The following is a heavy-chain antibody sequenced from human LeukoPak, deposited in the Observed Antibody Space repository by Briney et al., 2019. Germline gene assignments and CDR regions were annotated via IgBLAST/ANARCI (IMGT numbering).Heavy chain of an antibody. V-gene: IGHV1-69*13. CDR2: IIPIFGTA. CDR3: ARSPTSGSYYAYFDY. CDR1: GGTFSSYA. Sequence: SVKVSCKASGGTFSSYAISWVRQAPGQGLGWMGGIIPIFGTANYAQKFQGRVTITADETTNTDYMELSSLRSEDTAVYYCARSPTSGSYYAYFDYWGQGTLVTVSS. D-gene: IGHD3-10*01. J-gene: IGHJ4*02.